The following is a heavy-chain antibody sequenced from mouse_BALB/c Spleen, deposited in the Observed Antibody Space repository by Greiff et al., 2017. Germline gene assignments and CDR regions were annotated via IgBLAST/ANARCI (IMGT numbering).Heavy chain of an antibody. CDR3: AIYYDYDEGFAY. V-gene: IGHV5-9*03. D-gene: IGHD2-4*01. CDR2: ISSGGGNT. Sequence: EVKVVESGGGLVKPGGSLKLSCAASGFTFSSYTMSWVRQTPEKRLEWVATISSGGGNTYYPDSVKGRFTISRDNAKNNLYLQMSSLRSEDTALYYCAIYYDYDEGFAYWGQGTLVTVSA. CDR1: GFTFSSYT. J-gene: IGHJ3*01.